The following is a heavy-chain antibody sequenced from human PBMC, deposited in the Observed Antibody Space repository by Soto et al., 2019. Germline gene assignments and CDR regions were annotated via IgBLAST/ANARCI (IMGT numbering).Heavy chain of an antibody. J-gene: IGHJ4*02. CDR2: LSGSGKST. Sequence: EVQLLESGGTLIQPGGSLRLSCAASGFRFSTFAMTWVRQAPGMGLEWVSTLSGSGKSTYYLDSVKGRFTISRDNSKDTLFLQMDSLRVEDTAVYYCAKNRRVEATPIDSWGQGTLVIVSS. V-gene: IGHV3-23*01. CDR3: AKNRRVEATPIDS. CDR1: GFRFSTFA.